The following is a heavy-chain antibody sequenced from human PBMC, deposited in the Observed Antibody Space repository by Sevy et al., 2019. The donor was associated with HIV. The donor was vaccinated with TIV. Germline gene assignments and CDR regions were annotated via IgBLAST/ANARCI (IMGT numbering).Heavy chain of an antibody. D-gene: IGHD3-10*01. V-gene: IGHV3-23*01. Sequence: GGSLRLSCAASGFTFSSYAMSWFRQAPGKGLEWVSAISGSGGSTYYADSVKGRFTISRDNSKNTLYLQMNSLRAEDTAVYYCAKDGKPVLLWFGESEGVRGTDYYYYMDVWGKGTTVTVSS. CDR2: ISGSGGST. CDR3: AKDGKPVLLWFGESEGVRGTDYYYYMDV. J-gene: IGHJ6*03. CDR1: GFTFSSYA.